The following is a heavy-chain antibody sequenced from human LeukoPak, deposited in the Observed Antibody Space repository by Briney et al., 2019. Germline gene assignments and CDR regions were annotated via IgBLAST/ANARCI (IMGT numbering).Heavy chain of an antibody. D-gene: IGHD3-10*01. CDR1: GFTFSSYA. CDR3: ARDDYGAGSWNDY. V-gene: IGHV3-20*04. Sequence: GGSLRLSWAASGFTFSSYAMSWARHAARKGLEWVSGNADSVKGRFTISRDNATNSLYLQMNSLRAEDTALYYCARDDYGAGSWNDYWGQGTLVTVSS. J-gene: IGHJ4*02.